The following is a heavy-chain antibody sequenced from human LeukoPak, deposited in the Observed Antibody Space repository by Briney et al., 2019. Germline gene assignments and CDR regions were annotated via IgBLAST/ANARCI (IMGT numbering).Heavy chain of an antibody. CDR1: GGSISSSSYY. J-gene: IGHJ4*02. V-gene: IGHV4-39*01. CDR3: ARQVYDYVSYFDY. CDR2: IYYSGST. D-gene: IGHD3-16*01. Sequence: PSETLSLTCTVSGGSISSSSYYWGWIRQPPGKGLEWIGSIYYSGSTYYNPSLKSRVTISVDTSKNQFSLKLSSVTAADTAVYCCARQVYDYVSYFDYWGQGTLVTVSS.